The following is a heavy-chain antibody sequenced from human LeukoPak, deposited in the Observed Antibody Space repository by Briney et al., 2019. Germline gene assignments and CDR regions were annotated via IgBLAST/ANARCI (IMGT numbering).Heavy chain of an antibody. J-gene: IGHJ5*02. D-gene: IGHD2-21*02. CDR3: AKAPRVVVTTNWFDP. Sequence: GGSLRLSCAASGFTFSNYAMSWVRQAPGKGLEWVSAISGSGGSTYYADSVKGRFTISRDNSKNTLYLQMNSLRAEDTAVYYCAKAPRVVVTTNWFDPWGQGTLVTVSS. CDR2: ISGSGGST. CDR1: GFTFSNYA. V-gene: IGHV3-23*01.